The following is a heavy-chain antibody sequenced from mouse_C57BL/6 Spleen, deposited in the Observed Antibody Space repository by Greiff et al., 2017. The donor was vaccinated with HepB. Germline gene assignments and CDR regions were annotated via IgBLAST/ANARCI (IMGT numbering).Heavy chain of an antibody. CDR2: IHPTSGST. J-gene: IGHJ4*01. V-gene: IGHV1-64*01. Sequence: VKLQQPGAELVKPGASVKLSCKASGYTFTSYWMHWVKQRPGQGLEWIGMIHPTSGSTNYNEKFKSKATLTVDKSSSTAYMQLSSLTSEDSAVYSCARSRGSSPYYYALGCWGQGASVTVAS. CDR1: GYTFTSYW. CDR3: ARSRGSSPYYYALGC. D-gene: IGHD1-1*01.